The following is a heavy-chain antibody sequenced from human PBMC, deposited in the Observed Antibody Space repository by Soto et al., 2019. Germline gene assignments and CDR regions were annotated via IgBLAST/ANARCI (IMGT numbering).Heavy chain of an antibody. D-gene: IGHD2-2*01. Sequence: GESLKISCNGAGYSSTSYWIGWVRQMPGKGLEWMGIIYPGDSDTRYSPFFQGQVTISADKSISTAYLQWSSLKASDTAMYYCARRRYCSSTSCYGYYYYGMDVWGQGTTVTVSS. CDR3: ARRRYCSSTSCYGYYYYGMDV. CDR1: GYSSTSYW. V-gene: IGHV5-51*01. CDR2: IYPGDSDT. J-gene: IGHJ6*02.